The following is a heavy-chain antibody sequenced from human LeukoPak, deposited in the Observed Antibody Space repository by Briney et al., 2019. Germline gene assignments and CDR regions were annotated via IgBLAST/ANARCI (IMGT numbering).Heavy chain of an antibody. CDR3: ARRFYDSSGYYPTFDY. D-gene: IGHD3-22*01. J-gene: IGHJ4*02. CDR1: GGSFSGYY. CDR2: VNQSGST. Sequence: SETLSLTYAVYGGSFSGYYWSWIRQPPGKGLEWIGEVNQSGSTNYNPSLKSRVTISVDTSKNQFSLKLSSVTAADTAVYYCARRFYDSSGYYPTFDYWGQGTLVTVSS. V-gene: IGHV4-34*01.